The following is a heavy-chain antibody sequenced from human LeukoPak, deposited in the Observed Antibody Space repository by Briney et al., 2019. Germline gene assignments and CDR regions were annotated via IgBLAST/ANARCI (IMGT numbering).Heavy chain of an antibody. CDR1: GGSIRSYY. CDR3: ARTGSTVTMLYPFDH. CDR2: IYYSGST. Sequence: ASGTLSLTCTVSGGSIRSYYWSWIRQPPGKGLEWIGYIYYSGSTNYNPSLKSRVSISVDTSKNQFSLKLSSVTAADTAVYYCARTGSTVTMLYPFDHWGQGTLVTVSS. V-gene: IGHV4-59*01. D-gene: IGHD4-17*01. J-gene: IGHJ4*02.